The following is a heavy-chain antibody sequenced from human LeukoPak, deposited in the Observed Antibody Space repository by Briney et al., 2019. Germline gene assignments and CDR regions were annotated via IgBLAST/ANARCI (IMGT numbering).Heavy chain of an antibody. CDR1: GGSISSYY. J-gene: IGHJ5*02. CDR2: IYYSGST. CDR3: ARGESGGSNWFDP. D-gene: IGHD2-15*01. Sequence: SETLSLTCTVSGGSISSYYWNWIRQPPGRGLDWIGYIYYSGSTNYNPSLKSRVTISVDTSKNQFSLKVSSVTAADTAVYYCARGESGGSNWFDPWGQGTLVTVSS. V-gene: IGHV4-59*01.